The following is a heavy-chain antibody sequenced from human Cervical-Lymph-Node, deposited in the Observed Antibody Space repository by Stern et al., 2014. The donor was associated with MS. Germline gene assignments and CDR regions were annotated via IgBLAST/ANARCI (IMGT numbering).Heavy chain of an antibody. CDR2: IDPYSGDT. CDR3: ARGIPRMPSILNPFPYPFES. CDR1: GYTFTDYY. V-gene: IGHV1-2*02. J-gene: IGHJ4*02. D-gene: IGHD3-3*02. Sequence: VQLVESGAEVKKPGASVMVSCKSSGYTFTDYYLHWVRQAPGQGLEWVGWIDPYSGDTNQAPRFQGRVTISRGPSIRTAYKELRVLTSDDTALDYLARGIPRMPSILNPFPYPFESWGQGTQNTLSP.